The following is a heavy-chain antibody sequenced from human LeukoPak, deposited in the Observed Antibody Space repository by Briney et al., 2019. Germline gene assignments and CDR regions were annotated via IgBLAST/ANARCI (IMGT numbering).Heavy chain of an antibody. V-gene: IGHV3-23*01. CDR1: GFTFGSYA. CDR2: IFGSGGSA. J-gene: IGHJ4*02. D-gene: IGHD2-15*01. CDR3: AKTTTGYSSGRYPAWPIDY. Sequence: GGSLRLSCAASGFTFGSYAMYWVRQAPGKGLEWVSGIFGSGGSAHYADSVKGRFTISRDNSKSTVYLQMDSLRVEDTAIYYCAKTTTGYSSGRYPAWPIDYWGQRTLVTVSS.